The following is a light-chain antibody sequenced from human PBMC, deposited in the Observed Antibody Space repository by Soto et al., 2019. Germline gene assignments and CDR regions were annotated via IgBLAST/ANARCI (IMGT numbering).Light chain of an antibody. Sequence: EIELTQSPGTLSLSPGERATLSCRASQSVSSSYLAWYQQKPGQAPWLLIYGASSRATGIPDRFSGSGSGTDFTLTISRLEPEDFAVYYCQQYGSSPLTFGVGTKVEIK. J-gene: IGKJ4*01. V-gene: IGKV3-20*01. CDR3: QQYGSSPLT. CDR2: GAS. CDR1: QSVSSSY.